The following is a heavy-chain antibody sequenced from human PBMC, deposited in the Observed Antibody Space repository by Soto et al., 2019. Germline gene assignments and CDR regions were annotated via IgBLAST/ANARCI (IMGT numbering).Heavy chain of an antibody. CDR2: MKSKNDGGTI. Sequence: EVQLVESGGGLVKPGGSLRLACAASGFTFSDAWMSWVRQAPGKGLECVGRMKSKNDGGTIEYAAPVKGRFTISRDDSKNTLYVEMNRQKTEDTAVYYCTTGGAYWGQGTLVTVSS. CDR1: GFTFSDAW. CDR3: TTGGAY. J-gene: IGHJ4*02. V-gene: IGHV3-15*01.